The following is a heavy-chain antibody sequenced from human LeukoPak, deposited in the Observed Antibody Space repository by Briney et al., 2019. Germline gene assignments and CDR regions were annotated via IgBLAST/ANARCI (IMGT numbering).Heavy chain of an antibody. J-gene: IGHJ3*02. D-gene: IGHD2-15*01. CDR2: ISSSGSTI. Sequence: GGSLRLSCAASGFTFSSYSMNWVRQAPGKGLEWVSYISSSGSTIYYADSVKGRFTISRDNAKNSLYLQMNSLRAEDTAVYYCARDSGIVVVVAANYAFDIWGQGTMVTVSS. CDR1: GFTFSSYS. CDR3: ARDSGIVVVVAANYAFDI. V-gene: IGHV3-48*04.